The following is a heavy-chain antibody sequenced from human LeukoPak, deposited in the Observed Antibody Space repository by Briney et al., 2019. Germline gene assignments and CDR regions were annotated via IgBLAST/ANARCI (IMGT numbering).Heavy chain of an antibody. D-gene: IGHD3-9*01. CDR3: ARGGYFDWYNFDY. J-gene: IGHJ4*02. CDR2: IYSGGST. Sequence: PGGSLRLSCAASGLTVSSNYMSWVRQAPGKGLEWVSVIYSGGSTYYADSVKGRFTISRDNSKNTLYLQMNSLRAEDTAVYYCARGGYFDWYNFDYWGQGTLVTVSS. V-gene: IGHV3-66*01. CDR1: GLTVSSNY.